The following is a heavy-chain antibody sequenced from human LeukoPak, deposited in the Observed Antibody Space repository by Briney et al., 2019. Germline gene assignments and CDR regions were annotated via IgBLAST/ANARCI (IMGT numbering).Heavy chain of an antibody. CDR3: ARRHYYGSGSYYRSVFNWFDP. Sequence: PSETLSLTCSVSGYSISNGYYWGWIRQPPGKGLEWIGEINHSGSTNYNPSLKSRVTISVDTSKNQFSLKLSSVTAADTAVYYCARRHYYGSGSYYRSVFNWFDPWGQGTLVTVSS. D-gene: IGHD3-10*01. J-gene: IGHJ5*02. V-gene: IGHV4-38-2*02. CDR1: GYSISNGYY. CDR2: INHSGST.